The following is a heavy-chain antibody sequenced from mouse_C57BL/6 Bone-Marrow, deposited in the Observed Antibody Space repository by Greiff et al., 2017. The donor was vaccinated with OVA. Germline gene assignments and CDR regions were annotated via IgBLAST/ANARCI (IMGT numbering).Heavy chain of an antibody. CDR3: ARLDSNPSYWYFDV. J-gene: IGHJ1*03. CDR1: GFTFSDYG. Sequence: EVKLMESGGGLVKPGGSLKLSCAASGFTFSDYGMHWVRQAPEKGLEWVAYISSGSSTIYYADTVKGRFTISRDNATNTLFLQMTSLRSEDTAMYYGARLDSNPSYWYFDVWGTGTTVTVSS. V-gene: IGHV5-17*01. D-gene: IGHD2-5*01. CDR2: ISSGSSTI.